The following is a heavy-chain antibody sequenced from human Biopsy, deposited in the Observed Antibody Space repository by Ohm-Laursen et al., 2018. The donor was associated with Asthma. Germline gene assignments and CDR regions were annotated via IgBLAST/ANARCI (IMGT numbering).Heavy chain of an antibody. CDR2: ISANNGNR. D-gene: IGHD2-15*01. J-gene: IGHJ4*02. Sequence: APVKVSCKASGYSFFTYVVSWVRQAPGQGLEYMGWISANNGNRDYAQKFQGRVTMTTDTSTDTAYMELRSLRSDDTGVYYCARGGYCSGGSCYPLDYWGQGTLVNVSS. CDR3: ARGGYCSGGSCYPLDY. V-gene: IGHV1-18*04. CDR1: GYSFFTYV.